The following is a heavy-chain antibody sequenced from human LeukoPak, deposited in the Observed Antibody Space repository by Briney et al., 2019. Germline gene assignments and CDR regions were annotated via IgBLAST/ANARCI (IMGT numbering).Heavy chain of an antibody. CDR1: GYTFTNNY. CDR3: ARDAPRFFYDSSLYYPAVHY. V-gene: IGHV1-46*01. J-gene: IGHJ4*02. D-gene: IGHD3-22*01. CDR2: INPSGGST. Sequence: GASVKVSCKASGYTFTNNYIHWVRQAPGQGLEWVGIINPSGGSTSYAQKFQGRVTMTRDTSTSTVYMELSSLRSDDTAAYYCARDAPRFFYDSSLYYPAVHYWGQGTLVTVSS.